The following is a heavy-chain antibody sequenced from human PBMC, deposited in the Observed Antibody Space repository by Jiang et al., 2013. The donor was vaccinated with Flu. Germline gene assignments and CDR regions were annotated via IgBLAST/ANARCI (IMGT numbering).Heavy chain of an antibody. CDR2: ISDEGTKI. Sequence: GVVQPGRSLRLSCAASGFTVSNYGLHWVRQAPGKGLEWVGAISDEGTKIYYGASVKGRFTISRDNSKNTLYLQMSSLRAEDTAVYYCAKDLNYLNYGLDVWGQGTSVTVSS. V-gene: IGHV3-30*18. CDR1: GFTVSNYG. CDR3: AKDLNYLNYGLDV. D-gene: IGHD1-7*01. J-gene: IGHJ6*02.